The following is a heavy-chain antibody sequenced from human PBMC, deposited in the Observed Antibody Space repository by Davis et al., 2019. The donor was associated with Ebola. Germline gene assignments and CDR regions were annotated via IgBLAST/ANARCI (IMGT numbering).Heavy chain of an antibody. CDR1: GFSLRPTRVG. D-gene: IGHD6-13*01. Sequence: SGPPLVTPTHTLMSACTFSGFSLRPTRVGVGWIRPPPGKALEWLGLIYSDDGKCYSPPLKSRLTITKDTSKNQVVLTMTNMDPVDPATYYCAHRPAEAGKFDPWGQGSPVTVSS. CDR3: AHRPAEAGKFDP. CDR2: IYSDDGK. V-gene: IGHV2-5*02. J-gene: IGHJ5*02.